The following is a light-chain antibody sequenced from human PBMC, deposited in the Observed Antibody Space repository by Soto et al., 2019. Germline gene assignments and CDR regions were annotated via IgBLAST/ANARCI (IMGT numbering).Light chain of an antibody. Sequence: DIQLPQSPSSLSASVGDRVTITCRVSPGISSYLKWYRQKPGKVPKLLIYSASNLQSGVPSRFSGSGSGTDFTLTISSLQPEDVANYYGQRTYNSPPSFGPGTKVDIK. J-gene: IGKJ3*01. V-gene: IGKV1-27*01. CDR3: QRTYNSPPS. CDR1: PGISSY. CDR2: SAS.